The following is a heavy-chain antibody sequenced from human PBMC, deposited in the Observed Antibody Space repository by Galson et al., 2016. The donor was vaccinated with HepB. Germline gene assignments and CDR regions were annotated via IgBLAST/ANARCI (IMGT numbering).Heavy chain of an antibody. Sequence: SLRLSCAASGFTFSTYAMHWVRQAPGKGLEWVAVISYDGSNKFYADSVKGRFTISRDNSKNTLYLQMNSLRDEDTAVYYCAKEAAPTVKSGSDVDYWGQGTLVTVSP. CDR3: AKEAAPTVKSGSDVDY. CDR2: ISYDGSNK. CDR1: GFTFSTYA. J-gene: IGHJ4*02. D-gene: IGHD2-21*01. V-gene: IGHV3-30*18.